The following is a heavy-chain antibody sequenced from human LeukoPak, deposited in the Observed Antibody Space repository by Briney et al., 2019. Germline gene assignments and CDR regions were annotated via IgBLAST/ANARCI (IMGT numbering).Heavy chain of an antibody. D-gene: IGHD3-22*01. CDR2: IYYSGST. V-gene: IGHV4-30-4*01. CDR1: GGSISSGDYY. Sequence: SETLSLTCTVSGGSISSGDYYWSWIRQPPGKGLEWIGYIYYSGSTYYNPSLKSRVTISVDTSKNQFSLKLSSVTAADTAVYYCARDKGDSEDYYDSSGYPDWYFDLWGRGTLVTVSS. CDR3: ARDKGDSEDYYDSSGYPDWYFDL. J-gene: IGHJ2*01.